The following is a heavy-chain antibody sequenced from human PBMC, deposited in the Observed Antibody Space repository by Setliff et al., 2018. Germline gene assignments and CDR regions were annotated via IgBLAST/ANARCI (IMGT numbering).Heavy chain of an antibody. CDR1: GYTFTTYA. CDR2: INTNTGNP. J-gene: IGHJ4*02. D-gene: IGHD3-22*01. Sequence: ASVKVSCKASGYTFTTYAMTWMRQAPGQGLEYMGWINTNTGNPSYAQGFTGRFVFSLDTSVSTAYLQISSLKSEDTAVYYCARGYYYDSSSYSTDYFDYWGQGTLVTVSS. V-gene: IGHV7-4-1*02. CDR3: ARGYYYDSSSYSTDYFDY.